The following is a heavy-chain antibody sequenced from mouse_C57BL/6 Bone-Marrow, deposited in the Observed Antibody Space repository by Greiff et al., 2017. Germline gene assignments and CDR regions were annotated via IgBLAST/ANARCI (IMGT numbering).Heavy chain of an antibody. V-gene: IGHV1-64*01. J-gene: IGHJ3*01. Sequence: VQLQQPGAELVKPGASVKLSCKASGYTFTSYWMHWVKQRPGQGLEWIGMIHPNSGSTNYNEKFKSKATLTVDKSSSTAYMQLSSLTSEDSAVYYGARRASNPAWFAYWGQGTLVTVSA. CDR3: ARRASNPAWFAY. CDR2: IHPNSGST. CDR1: GYTFTSYW. D-gene: IGHD2-5*01.